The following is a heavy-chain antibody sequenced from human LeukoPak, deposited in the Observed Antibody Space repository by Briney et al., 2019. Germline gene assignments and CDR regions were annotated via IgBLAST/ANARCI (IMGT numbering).Heavy chain of an antibody. Sequence: GGSLRLSCAASGFTFSSYSMNWVRQAPGKGLEWVSYISSSSSTIYYADSVKGRFTISRDNAKNSLYLQMNSLRAEDTAVYYCARDPAVRYFDWLESYYYYMDVWGKGTTVTVSS. D-gene: IGHD3-9*01. J-gene: IGHJ6*03. CDR1: GFTFSSYS. CDR3: ARDPAVRYFDWLESYYYYMDV. CDR2: ISSSSSTI. V-gene: IGHV3-48*01.